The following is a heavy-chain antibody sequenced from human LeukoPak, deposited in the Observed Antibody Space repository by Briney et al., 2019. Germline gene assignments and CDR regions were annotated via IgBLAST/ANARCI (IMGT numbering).Heavy chain of an antibody. Sequence: SVKVSCKASGGTFSSYAISWVRQAPGQGLEWMGGIIPIFGTANYAQKLQGRVTMTTDTSTSTAYMELRSLRSDDTAVYYCARDSSPYYDFWSGGVYFDYWAREPWSPSPQ. J-gene: IGHJ4*02. V-gene: IGHV1-69*05. CDR1: GGTFSSYA. CDR3: ARDSSPYYDFWSGGVYFDY. CDR2: IIPIFGTA. D-gene: IGHD3-3*01.